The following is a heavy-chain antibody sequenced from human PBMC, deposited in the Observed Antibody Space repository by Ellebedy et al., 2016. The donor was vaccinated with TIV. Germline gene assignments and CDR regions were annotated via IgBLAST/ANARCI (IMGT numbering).Heavy chain of an antibody. CDR2: IWYDGSNE. CDR1: GFTFSSYG. V-gene: IGHV3-33*01. Sequence: PGGSLRLSCAASGFTFSSYGMHRVRQAPGKGLEWVAVIWYDGSNEYYADSVKGRFTISRDNSRNTLYLQMNTLRAEDTAVYYCARGDGYVNWYFDLWGRGTLVTVSS. J-gene: IGHJ2*01. D-gene: IGHD5-24*01. CDR3: ARGDGYVNWYFDL.